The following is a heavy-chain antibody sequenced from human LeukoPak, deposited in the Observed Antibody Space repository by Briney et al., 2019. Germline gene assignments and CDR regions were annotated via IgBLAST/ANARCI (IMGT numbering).Heavy chain of an antibody. CDR2: VSGSGESA. V-gene: IGHV3-23*01. J-gene: IGHJ3*01. CDR3: AKDFYDSGRPLHAFDF. D-gene: IGHD3-10*01. Sequence: PGGTLRLSCAASGFTFNTHAMAWVRQAPGQGLEWLSGVSGSGESAHSSDSAKGRLTISRDTSKNTLFLQMNSLSAEDTAIYYCAKDFYDSGRPLHAFDFWGQGTRVSVFS. CDR1: GFTFNTHA.